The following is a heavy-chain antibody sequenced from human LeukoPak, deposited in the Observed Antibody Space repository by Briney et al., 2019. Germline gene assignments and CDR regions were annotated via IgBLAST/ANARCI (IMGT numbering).Heavy chain of an antibody. CDR1: GFTFGSYW. CDR3: ARGHYYDSSGYSAVFDY. D-gene: IGHD3-22*01. Sequence: GGSLRLSCAASGFTFGSYWMSWVRQAPGKGLEWVAVISYDGSNKYYADSVKGRFTISRDNSKNTLYLQMNSLRAEDTAVYYCARGHYYDSSGYSAVFDYWGQGTLVTVSS. V-gene: IGHV3-30-3*01. J-gene: IGHJ4*02. CDR2: ISYDGSNK.